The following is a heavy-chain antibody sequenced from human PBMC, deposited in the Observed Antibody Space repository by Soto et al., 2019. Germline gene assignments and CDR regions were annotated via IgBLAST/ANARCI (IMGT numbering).Heavy chain of an antibody. D-gene: IGHD2-2*01. CDR2: IYWDDDE. CDR3: AHRLHQVVESAVVPAAWCY. CDR1: GFSLSTSGLA. Sequence: QITLKESGPTLVKPTQTLTLTCTFSGFSLSTSGLAVGWLRQPPGKALEWLALIYWDDDERYSPSLKSRLTITKDPSKNQVVLRMTNMDPVDTATYYCAHRLHQVVESAVVPAAWCYWGQGTLVTVSS. J-gene: IGHJ4*02. V-gene: IGHV2-5*02.